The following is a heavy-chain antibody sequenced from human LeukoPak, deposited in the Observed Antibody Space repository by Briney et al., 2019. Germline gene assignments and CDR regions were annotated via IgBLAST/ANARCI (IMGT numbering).Heavy chain of an antibody. D-gene: IGHD1-1*01. CDR2: INERSDSI. Sequence: GGSLRLSCAASGFTFRSYGMNWVRQAPGKGLERVSYINERSDSINYADSVKGRFTISRDNAKNSLYLQMNSLRPEDTVVYYCAKDKYGTGYHYYYYMDVWGKGTTVTISS. J-gene: IGHJ6*03. CDR1: GFTFRSYG. CDR3: AKDKYGTGYHYYYYMDV. V-gene: IGHV3-48*01.